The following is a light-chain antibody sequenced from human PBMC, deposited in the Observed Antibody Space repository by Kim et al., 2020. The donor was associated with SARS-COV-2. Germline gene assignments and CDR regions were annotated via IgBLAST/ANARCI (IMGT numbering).Light chain of an antibody. CDR3: QQYSSSPAT. V-gene: IGKV3-20*01. J-gene: IGKJ1*01. CDR1: QSVSSNY. CDR2: GAS. Sequence: SPGAHATLSCSASQSVSSNYLAWYQQKPGQAPRLLIYGASSRATGIPDRFSGSGSGTDFTLTITRLEPEDFAVYYCQQYSSSPATFGQGTKVDIK.